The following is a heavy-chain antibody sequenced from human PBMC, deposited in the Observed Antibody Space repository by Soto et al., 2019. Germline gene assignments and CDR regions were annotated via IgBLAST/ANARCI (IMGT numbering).Heavy chain of an antibody. V-gene: IGHV3-53*01. CDR3: HGYGY. Sequence: EVQVVESGGGLVQPGGSLRLSCAVSGFTVTINYMSWVRQAPGKGLAWVSVIYSGGTIYYADSVKGRFTISRDTSKNTLYLQMNSLRGDDTAVYYCHGYGYWGQGTLVTVSS. CDR2: IYSGGTI. J-gene: IGHJ4*02. CDR1: GFTVTINY. D-gene: IGHD5-12*01.